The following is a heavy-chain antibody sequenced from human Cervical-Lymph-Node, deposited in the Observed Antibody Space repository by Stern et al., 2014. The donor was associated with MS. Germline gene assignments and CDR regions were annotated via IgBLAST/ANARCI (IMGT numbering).Heavy chain of an antibody. CDR1: GGSFSSLD. CDR3: ARHQGGIAAN. D-gene: IGHD6-13*01. J-gene: IGHJ4*02. CDR2: ISPRFGFA. Sequence: DQLVESGAEVKKPESSVKVSCKASGGSFSSLDINWVRQAPGQGLEWLGGISPRFGFANYAQSFQGRVTFTADESTSTAYMELSSLRSEDTAVYYCARHQGGIAANWGQGTLVTVSS. V-gene: IGHV1-69*01.